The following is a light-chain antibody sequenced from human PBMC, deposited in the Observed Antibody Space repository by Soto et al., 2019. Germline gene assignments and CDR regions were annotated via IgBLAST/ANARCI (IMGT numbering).Light chain of an antibody. CDR3: QQSGSSPFT. CDR2: GAS. CDR1: QSVYSNS. J-gene: IGKJ2*01. Sequence: EIVLTQSPGTLSLSPGDRATLSCRASQSVYSNSLAWYHQKPGQAPRLLIYGASNRATGIPDRFSGSWSGTDFTLTISRLEPEDFAVYYCQQSGSSPFTFGQVTKLEIK. V-gene: IGKV3-20*01.